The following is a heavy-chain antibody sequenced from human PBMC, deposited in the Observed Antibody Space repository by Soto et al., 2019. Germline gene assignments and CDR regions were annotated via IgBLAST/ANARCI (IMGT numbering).Heavy chain of an antibody. Sequence: SETLSLTCTVSVGSISSYYWSWIRQPPGKGLEWIGYIYYSGSTNYNPSLKSRVTISVDTSKNQFSLKLSSVTAADTAVYYCARATMVRGVIIKGWFDPWGQGTLVTVSS. V-gene: IGHV4-59*01. CDR2: IYYSGST. CDR1: VGSISSYY. J-gene: IGHJ5*02. CDR3: ARATMVRGVIIKGWFDP. D-gene: IGHD3-10*01.